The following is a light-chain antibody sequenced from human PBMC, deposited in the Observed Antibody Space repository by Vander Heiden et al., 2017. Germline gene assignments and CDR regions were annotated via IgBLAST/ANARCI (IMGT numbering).Light chain of an antibody. CDR3: QQYYSTSLT. CDR1: KSVLYSSNNKNY. V-gene: IGKV4-1*01. CDR2: WAS. J-gene: IGKJ4*01. Sequence: VMAQSPDPLAGSLGERATINCKSSKSVLYSSNNKNYLAWYQQKPGQPPKLLIYWASTRESGVPDRFSGSGSGTDFTLTISSLQAEDVAVYYCQQYYSTSLTFGGGTKVEIK.